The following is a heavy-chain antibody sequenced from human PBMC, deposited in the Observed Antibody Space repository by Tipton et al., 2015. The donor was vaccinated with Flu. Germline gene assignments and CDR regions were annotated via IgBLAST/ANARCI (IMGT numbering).Heavy chain of an antibody. CDR2: IYDSVTS. CDR1: GDAITSHY. Sequence: TLSLTCTVSGDAITSHYWSWIRQPPGKGLEWIGYIYDSVTSNYNPSLKSRLTISVDSSKNQFSLKLTSVTAADTAVYYCARARAPYYYYAMDLWGQGTAVTVSS. V-gene: IGHV4-59*11. J-gene: IGHJ6*02. D-gene: IGHD3-16*01. CDR3: ARARAPYYYYAMDL.